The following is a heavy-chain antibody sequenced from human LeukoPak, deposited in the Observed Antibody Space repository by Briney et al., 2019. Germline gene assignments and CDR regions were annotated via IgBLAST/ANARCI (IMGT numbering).Heavy chain of an antibody. CDR2: IYSGGST. CDR3: ARDRKCSGGSCYTDP. V-gene: IGHV3-53*01. CDR1: GFTVSSNY. J-gene: IGHJ5*02. Sequence: GGSLRLSCAASGFTVSSNYVSWVRQAPGKGLEWVSVIYSGGSTYYADSVKGRFTISRDNSKNTLYLQMNSLRAEDTAVYYCARDRKCSGGSCYTDPWGQGTLVTVSS. D-gene: IGHD2-15*01.